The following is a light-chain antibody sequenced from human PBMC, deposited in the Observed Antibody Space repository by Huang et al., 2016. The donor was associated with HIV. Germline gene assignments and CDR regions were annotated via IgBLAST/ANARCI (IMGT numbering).Light chain of an antibody. J-gene: IGKJ4*01. Sequence: EIVLTQSPGTLSLSPGERATLSCRASQSVSSSYLAGYQQKPGQAPRLLIYGASSRATGIPDRCSGSGSGTDFTLTISRLEPEDFAVYDCQQYGSSPQAFGGGTKVEIK. CDR3: QQYGSSPQA. CDR1: QSVSSSY. V-gene: IGKV3-20*01. CDR2: GAS.